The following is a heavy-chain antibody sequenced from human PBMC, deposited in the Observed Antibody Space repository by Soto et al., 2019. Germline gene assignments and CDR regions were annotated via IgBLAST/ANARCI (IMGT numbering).Heavy chain of an antibody. D-gene: IGHD6-13*01. CDR3: AREPGSIAAAGQYFDY. Sequence: GGSLRLSCAASGFTFSSYSMNWVRQAPGKGLEWVSSISSSSSYIYYADSVKGRFTISRDNAKNSLYLQMNSLRAEDTAVYYCAREPGSIAAAGQYFDYSGQGTLVTVSS. V-gene: IGHV3-21*01. J-gene: IGHJ4*02. CDR2: ISSSSSYI. CDR1: GFTFSSYS.